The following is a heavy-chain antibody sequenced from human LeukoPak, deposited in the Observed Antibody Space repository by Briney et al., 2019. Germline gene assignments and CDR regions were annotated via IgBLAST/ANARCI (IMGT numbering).Heavy chain of an antibody. V-gene: IGHV4-34*01. J-gene: IGHJ4*02. CDR1: GGSFSGYY. D-gene: IGHD5-12*01. Sequence: SETLSLTCAVYGGSFSGYYWSWIAHPQGKGLEWIGEINHSGSTNYNPSLKSRVTISVDTSKNQFSLKLSSVTAADTAVYYCARDYMSGYDYWGQGTLVTVSS. CDR3: ARDYMSGYDY. CDR2: INHSGST.